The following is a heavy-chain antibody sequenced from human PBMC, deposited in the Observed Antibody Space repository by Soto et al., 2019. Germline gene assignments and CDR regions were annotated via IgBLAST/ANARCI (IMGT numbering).Heavy chain of an antibody. J-gene: IGHJ5*02. CDR3: AKGGLYTGSWFDP. V-gene: IGHV3-23*01. CDR1: GFTFSSYA. D-gene: IGHD2-2*02. CDR2: ISGSGDST. Sequence: PGGSLRLSCAASGFTFSSYAMSWVRQAPGKGLEWVSSISGSGDSTHNADSVKGRFTISRDNAKNTLYLQLNSLTADDTAVYYCAKGGLYTGSWFDPWGQGTLVTVSS.